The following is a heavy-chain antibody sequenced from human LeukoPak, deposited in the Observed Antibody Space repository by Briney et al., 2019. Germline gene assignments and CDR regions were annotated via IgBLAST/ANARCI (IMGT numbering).Heavy chain of an antibody. D-gene: IGHD3-16*02. J-gene: IGHJ3*02. Sequence: ASQTLSLTCTVSGGSISSGGYYWSWIRQHPGKGLEWIGYIYYSGSTYYNPSLKSRVTISVDTSKNQFSLKLSSVTAADTAVYYCARDARSYRYGGHAFDIWGQGTMVTVSS. CDR1: GGSISSGGYY. CDR2: IYYSGST. V-gene: IGHV4-31*03. CDR3: ARDARSYRYGGHAFDI.